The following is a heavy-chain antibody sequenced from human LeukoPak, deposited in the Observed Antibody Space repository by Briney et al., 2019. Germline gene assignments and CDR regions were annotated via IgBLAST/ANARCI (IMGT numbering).Heavy chain of an antibody. D-gene: IGHD6-13*01. CDR1: GFTVSSNY. CDR3: ARGDSSSWYEFDH. CDR2: IYSGGST. Sequence: GGSLGLSCAASGFTVSSNYMNWVRQAPGKGLEWVSVIYSGGSTYYADSVKGRFTISRDNSKNTLYLQMNSLRAEDTAVYYCARGDSSSWYEFDHWGQGTLVTVSS. V-gene: IGHV3-66*01. J-gene: IGHJ4*02.